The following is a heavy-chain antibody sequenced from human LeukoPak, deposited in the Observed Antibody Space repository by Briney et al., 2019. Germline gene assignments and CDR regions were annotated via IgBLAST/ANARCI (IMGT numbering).Heavy chain of an antibody. CDR1: GNSISKFA. CDR3: ARVGLYYYDSSGYYWDRGATDY. CDR2: IIPLFGTA. J-gene: IGHJ4*02. Sequence: GASVKVSCKASGNSISKFAVSWVRQAPGQGLEWMGGIIPLFGTADYPQKFQGRVTITADESTSTAYMELSSLRSEDTAVYYCARVGLYYYDSSGYYWDRGATDYWGQGTLVTVSS. V-gene: IGHV1-69*13. D-gene: IGHD3-22*01.